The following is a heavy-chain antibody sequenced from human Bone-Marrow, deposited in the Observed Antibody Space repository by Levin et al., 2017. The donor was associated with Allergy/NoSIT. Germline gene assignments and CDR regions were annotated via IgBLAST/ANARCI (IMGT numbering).Heavy chain of an antibody. D-gene: IGHD3-16*01. Sequence: SGPTLVKPTETLALTCSFSGFSLSTSGVGVGWIRQSPGQALEWLAIIYWDDDRRYNRSLRVRLTITKDTSINKVVLIMANMDPADTATYYCAHILITFGGVLRTDAFDMWGQGTLVTVSS. V-gene: IGHV2-5*02. CDR3: AHILITFGGVLRTDAFDM. CDR2: IYWDDDR. CDR1: GFSLSTSGVG. J-gene: IGHJ3*02.